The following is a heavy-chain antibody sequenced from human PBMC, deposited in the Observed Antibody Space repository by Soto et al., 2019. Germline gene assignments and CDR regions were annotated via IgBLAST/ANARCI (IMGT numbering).Heavy chain of an antibody. CDR2: ISNDGRNK. Sequence: GGSLRLSCAASGFTFSSYGMHWVRQAPGRGLEWVAFISNDGRNKNYADSVKGRFTSSRDNSKKTLYLQMNSLRAEDTAVYYCSTVIPNDAFDIWGQGTMVTVSS. J-gene: IGHJ3*02. D-gene: IGHD4-17*01. V-gene: IGHV3-30*03. CDR3: STVIPNDAFDI. CDR1: GFTFSSYG.